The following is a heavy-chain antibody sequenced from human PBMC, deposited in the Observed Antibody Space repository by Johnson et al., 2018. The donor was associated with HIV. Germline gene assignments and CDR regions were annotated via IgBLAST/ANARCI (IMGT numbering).Heavy chain of an antibody. CDR2: INSDGSST. V-gene: IGHV3-74*02. J-gene: IGHJ3*02. Sequence: VQLVESGGGLVKPGGSLRLSCAASGFTVSSNYMSWVRQAPGKGLEWVSRINSDGSSTNYADSVKGRFTVSREDAKNSLYLQMNSLRAGDTALYYCARAVCRGGRCYSHDAFDIWGQGTMVTVSS. CDR1: GFTVSSNY. CDR3: ARAVCRGGRCYSHDAFDI. D-gene: IGHD2-15*01.